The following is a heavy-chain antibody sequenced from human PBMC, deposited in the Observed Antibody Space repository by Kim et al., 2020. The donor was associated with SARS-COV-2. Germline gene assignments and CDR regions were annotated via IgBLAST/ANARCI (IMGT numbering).Heavy chain of an antibody. CDR3: ARPAMYHYDSSGFPHY. J-gene: IGHJ4*02. D-gene: IGHD3-22*01. V-gene: IGHV5-51*01. Sequence: GESLKISCKGSGYSFSNYWIGWVRQMPGKGLEWMGLIYPGDSDTRYTPSFQDQVTISADKSISTAYLQWSSLKASDTAMYYCARPAMYHYDSSGFPHYWGQGTLVTVS. CDR1: GYSFSNYW. CDR2: IYPGDSDT.